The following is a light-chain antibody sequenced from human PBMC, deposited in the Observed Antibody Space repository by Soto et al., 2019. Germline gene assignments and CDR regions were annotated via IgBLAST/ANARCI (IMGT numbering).Light chain of an antibody. J-gene: IGKJ5*01. CDR3: QQYGSSPSIT. CDR2: GVS. Sequence: EIVLTQSPGTLSLSPGERATLSCRVSQSVSSDYLAWYQQKPGQAPRLLIYGVSSRATGIPDRFSGSGSGTDFTLSISRLEPEDFAVYYCQQYGSSPSITFGQGTRLEIK. V-gene: IGKV3-20*01. CDR1: QSVSSDY.